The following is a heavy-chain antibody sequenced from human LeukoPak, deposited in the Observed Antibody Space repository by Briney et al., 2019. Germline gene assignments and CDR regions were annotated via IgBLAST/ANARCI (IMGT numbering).Heavy chain of an antibody. Sequence: GGSLRLSCAASGFTFSSYAMSWVRQAPGKGLEWVSAISGSGGSTYYADSVKGRFTISRDNSKNALYLQMNSLRAEDTAVYYCAKDSSVPGYSGYGSGFDYWGQGTLVTVSS. CDR3: AKDSSVPGYSGYGSGFDY. CDR2: ISGSGGST. J-gene: IGHJ4*02. V-gene: IGHV3-23*01. CDR1: GFTFSSYA. D-gene: IGHD5-12*01.